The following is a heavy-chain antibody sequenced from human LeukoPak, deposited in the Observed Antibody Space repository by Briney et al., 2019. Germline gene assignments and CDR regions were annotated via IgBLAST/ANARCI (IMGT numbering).Heavy chain of an antibody. CDR1: GFNFSSNG. CDR3: AREGDRAATPIRRYFDH. CDR2: IWYDGSNE. J-gene: IGHJ4*02. D-gene: IGHD6-13*01. V-gene: IGHV3-33*01. Sequence: GGSLRLSCAASGFNFSSNGMHWVRQAPGKGLEWVALIWYDGSNEYYADSVKGRFTISKNTLYLQMNSLRVEDTAVYYCAREGDRAATPIRRYFDHWGQGTLVTVSS.